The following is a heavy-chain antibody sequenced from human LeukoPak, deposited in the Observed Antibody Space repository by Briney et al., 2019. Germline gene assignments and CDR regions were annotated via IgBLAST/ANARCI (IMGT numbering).Heavy chain of an antibody. Sequence: PGGSLRLSCAASGFTFRRTAMSWVRQAPGKGLQWVATIGGSGVGTYYAASVKGRFNISRDNSKNTLYLQMNSLRTEDTAIYYCAKDANCLRSGSFFIPFDYWGQGTLVTVHS. CDR1: GFTFRRTA. CDR3: AKDANCLRSGSFFIPFDY. CDR2: IGGSGVGT. V-gene: IGHV3-23*01. D-gene: IGHD2-15*01. J-gene: IGHJ4*02.